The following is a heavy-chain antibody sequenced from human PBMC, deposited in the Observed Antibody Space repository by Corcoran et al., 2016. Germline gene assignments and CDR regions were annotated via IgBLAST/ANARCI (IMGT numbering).Heavy chain of an antibody. Sequence: QLQLQESGPGLVKPSETLSLTCTVSGGSISSSSYYWGWIRQPPGKGLEWIGSIYYSGSTYYNPSLKSRVTISVDTSKNQVSLKLSSVTAADTAVYYCARSITIFGVVTSPPNWFDPWGQGTLVTVSS. J-gene: IGHJ5*02. D-gene: IGHD3-3*01. V-gene: IGHV4-39*01. CDR1: GGSISSSSYY. CDR3: ARSITIFGVVTSPPNWFDP. CDR2: IYYSGST.